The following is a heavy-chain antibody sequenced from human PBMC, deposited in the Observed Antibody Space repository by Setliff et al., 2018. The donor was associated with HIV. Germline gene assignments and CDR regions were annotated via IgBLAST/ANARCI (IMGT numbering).Heavy chain of an antibody. CDR1: GGSISSSSHY. J-gene: IGHJ4*02. Sequence: SETLSLTCTVSGGSISSSSHYWGWIRQPPGKGLEWIGYIYYSGSTKYNPSLKSRVTISVDTSKNHFSLKLSPVTAADTAVYYCARDPSSGWSYYFDYWGQGTLVTVSS. CDR3: ARDPSSGWSYYFDY. D-gene: IGHD6-19*01. V-gene: IGHV4-61*05. CDR2: IYYSGST.